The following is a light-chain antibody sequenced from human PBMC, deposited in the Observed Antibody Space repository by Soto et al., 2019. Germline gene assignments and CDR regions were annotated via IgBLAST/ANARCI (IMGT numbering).Light chain of an antibody. CDR3: QQRSNLFT. CDR1: QSVSSY. V-gene: IGKV3-11*01. CDR2: DAS. Sequence: EIVLTQSPATLSLSLGERATLSCRASQSVSSYLAWYQQKPGQAPRLLIYDASNRATGIPARFSGSGSGADFTLTISSLEPEDFAVYYWQQRSNLFTFGPGTKVEIK. J-gene: IGKJ3*01.